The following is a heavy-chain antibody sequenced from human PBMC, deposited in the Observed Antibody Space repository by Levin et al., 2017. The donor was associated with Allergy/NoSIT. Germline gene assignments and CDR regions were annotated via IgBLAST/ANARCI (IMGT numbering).Heavy chain of an antibody. V-gene: IGHV3-15*01. CDR1: GFTFSNAW. CDR2: IKSKTDGGTT. Sequence: GGSLRLSCAASGFTFSNAWMSWVRQAPGKGLEWVGRIKSKTDGGTTDYAAPVKGRFTISRDDSKNTLYLQMNSLRAEDTAVYYCAKEPRRIQLRAHYIDYWGQGTLVTVSS. J-gene: IGHJ4*02. CDR3: AKEPRRIQLRAHYIDY. D-gene: IGHD5-18*01.